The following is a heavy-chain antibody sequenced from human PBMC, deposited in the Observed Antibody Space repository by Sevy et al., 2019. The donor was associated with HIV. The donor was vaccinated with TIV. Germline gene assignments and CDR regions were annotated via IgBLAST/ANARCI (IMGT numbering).Heavy chain of an antibody. CDR1: GFTFSSYA. J-gene: IGHJ6*02. V-gene: IGHV3-23*01. CDR3: AKDLGVVVSYYYYGMDV. CDR2: ISGSGGST. D-gene: IGHD2-21*01. Sequence: GGSLRLSCAASGFTFSSYAMSWVRQAPGKGLEWVSAISGSGGSTYYADSVKGRFTISRDNSKNTLYLQMNGLRAEDTAVYYCAKDLGVVVSYYYYGMDVWGQGTTVTVSS.